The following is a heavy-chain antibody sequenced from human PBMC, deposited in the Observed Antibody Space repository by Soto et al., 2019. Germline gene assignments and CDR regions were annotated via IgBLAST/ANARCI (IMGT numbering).Heavy chain of an antibody. CDR3: ARAFHTVTLQVDY. Sequence: GGSLRLSCAASGFTVSSNAMSWVRQAPGKGLEWVSTVSGSGGSTYYADSMKGRFTISRDNSKNTLYLQMNSLRAEDTAVYYCARAFHTVTLQVDYWGQGTLVTVSS. CDR2: VSGSGGST. V-gene: IGHV3-23*01. D-gene: IGHD4-17*01. CDR1: GFTVSSNA. J-gene: IGHJ4*02.